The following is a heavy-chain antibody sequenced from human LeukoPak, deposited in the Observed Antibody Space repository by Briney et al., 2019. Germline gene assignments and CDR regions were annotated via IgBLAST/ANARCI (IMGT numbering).Heavy chain of an antibody. CDR3: AKAQLEPGPGQEYYYYYMDV. CDR1: GFTFSSYG. CDR2: IWYDGSNK. D-gene: IGHD1-1*01. Sequence: PGGSLRLSCAASGFTFSSYGMHWVRQAPGKGLEWVAVIWYDGSNKYYADSVKGRFTISRDNSKNTLYLQMNSLRAEDTAVYYCAKAQLEPGPGQEYYYYYMDVWGKGTTVTVSS. V-gene: IGHV3-33*06. J-gene: IGHJ6*03.